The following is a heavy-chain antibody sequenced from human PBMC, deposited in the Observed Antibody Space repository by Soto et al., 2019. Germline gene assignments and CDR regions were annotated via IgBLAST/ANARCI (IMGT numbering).Heavy chain of an antibody. J-gene: IGHJ5*02. D-gene: IGHD2-15*01. CDR3: APIVVVAATHEKFDP. Sequence: GGSLRLSCAASGFTFSSYEMNWVRQAPGKGLEWVSYISSSGSTIYYADSVKGRFTISRDNAKNSLYLQMNSLRAEDTAVYYCAPIVVVAATHEKFDPWGQGTLVTVS. V-gene: IGHV3-48*03. CDR1: GFTFSSYE. CDR2: ISSSGSTI.